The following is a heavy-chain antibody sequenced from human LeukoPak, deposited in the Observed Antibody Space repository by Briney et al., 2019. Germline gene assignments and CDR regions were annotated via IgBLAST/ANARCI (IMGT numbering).Heavy chain of an antibody. V-gene: IGHV3-33*01. CDR3: ARDWGSGNSYYFDY. D-gene: IGHD3-10*01. CDR1: GFTFSSYG. CDR2: ICYDGNNK. J-gene: IGHJ4*02. Sequence: GGSLRLSCAASGFTFSSYGMHWGRQAPGKGLERGAVICYDGNNKYYEDSVKGRFSISRDNSKNTLYLQMNSLRAEDTAVYYCARDWGSGNSYYFDYWGQGTLVTVSS.